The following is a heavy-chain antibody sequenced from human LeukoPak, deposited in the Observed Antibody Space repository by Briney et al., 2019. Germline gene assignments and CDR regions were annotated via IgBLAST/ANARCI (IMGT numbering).Heavy chain of an antibody. Sequence: NPSETLSLTCAVYGGSFSGYYWSWIRQPPGKGLEWIGEINHSGSTNYNPSLKSRVTISVDTSKNQFSLKLSSVTAADTAVYYCARSRWDAFDIWGQGTMVTVSS. CDR2: INHSGST. J-gene: IGHJ3*02. D-gene: IGHD1-26*01. V-gene: IGHV4-34*01. CDR1: GGSFSGYY. CDR3: ARSRWDAFDI.